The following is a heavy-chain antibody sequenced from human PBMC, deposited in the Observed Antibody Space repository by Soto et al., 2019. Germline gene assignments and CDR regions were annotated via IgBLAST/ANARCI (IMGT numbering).Heavy chain of an antibody. CDR3: AKDLSLLLWFGDGTSAGGMDV. CDR1: GFTFSSYA. V-gene: IGHV3-23*01. D-gene: IGHD3-10*01. CDR2: ISGSGGST. J-gene: IGHJ6*02. Sequence: GWSLRLSCAASGFTFSSYAMSWVRQAPGKGLEWVSAISGSGGSTYYADSVKGRFTISRDNSKNTLYLQMNSLRAEDTAVYYCAKDLSLLLWFGDGTSAGGMDVWGQGTTVTVSS.